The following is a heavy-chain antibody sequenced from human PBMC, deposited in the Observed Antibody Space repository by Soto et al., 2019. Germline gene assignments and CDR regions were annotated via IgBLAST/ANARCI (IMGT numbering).Heavy chain of an antibody. CDR3: ATVSLQLTTMDY. CDR1: VGSVSSGSHY. Sequence: TSETLSLTCTVSVGSVSSGSHYWNWIRQPPGKGLEWIGSIYHSGSTDYNPSLKSRVAISVDTSQNQFSLKLGSVTAADTAVYYCATVSLQLTTMDYWGQGALVTVSS. CDR2: IYHSGST. D-gene: IGHD4-4*01. J-gene: IGHJ4*02. V-gene: IGHV4-61*01.